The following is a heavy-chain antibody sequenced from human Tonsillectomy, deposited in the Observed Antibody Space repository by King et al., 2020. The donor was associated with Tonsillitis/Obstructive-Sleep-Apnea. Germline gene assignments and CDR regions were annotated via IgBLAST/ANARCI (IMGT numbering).Heavy chain of an antibody. CDR2: IDPSDSYT. D-gene: IGHD3-22*01. V-gene: IGHV5-10-1*03. CDR3: ARLHVIIVNGLMHYDMDV. Sequence: QLVQSGAEVKKPGESLRISCKGSGYSFSSNWISWVRQMPGKGLEWMGRIDPSDSYTNYSPSFQGHVTISADKSISTAYLQWSSLKASDTAMYYCARLHVIIVNGLMHYDMDVWGQGTTVTVSS. J-gene: IGHJ6*02. CDR1: GYSFSSNW.